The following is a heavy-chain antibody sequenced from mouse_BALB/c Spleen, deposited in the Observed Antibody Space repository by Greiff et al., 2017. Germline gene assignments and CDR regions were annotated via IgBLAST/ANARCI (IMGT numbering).Heavy chain of an antibody. J-gene: IGHJ4*01. D-gene: IGHD1-3*01. Sequence: EVKVVESGGDLVKPGGSLKLSCAASGFTFSSYGMSWVRQTPDKRLEWVATISSGGSYTYYPDSVKGRFTISRDNAKNTLYLQMSSLRSEDTALYYCARLVDAMDYWGQGTSVTVSS. CDR2: ISSGGSYT. CDR1: GFTFSSYG. V-gene: IGHV5-6*01. CDR3: ARLVDAMDY.